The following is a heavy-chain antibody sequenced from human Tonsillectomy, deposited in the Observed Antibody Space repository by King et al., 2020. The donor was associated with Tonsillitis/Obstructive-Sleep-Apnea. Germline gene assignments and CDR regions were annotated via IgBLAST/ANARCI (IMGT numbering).Heavy chain of an antibody. Sequence: VKLVESGGGLVQPGGSLRLSCAASGFTFSHYYMAWVSEALGKGREWVANIKQDGSEQYYVDSVKGRFTISRDNAKNSVFLHLSRLRPEDSGIYSCARDRRLFPEPGGYFASWGQGALFT. CDR2: IKQDGSEQ. V-gene: IGHV3-7*01. CDR1: GFTFSHYY. CDR3: ARDRRLFPEPGGYFAS. D-gene: IGHD4/OR15-4a*01. J-gene: IGHJ4*02.